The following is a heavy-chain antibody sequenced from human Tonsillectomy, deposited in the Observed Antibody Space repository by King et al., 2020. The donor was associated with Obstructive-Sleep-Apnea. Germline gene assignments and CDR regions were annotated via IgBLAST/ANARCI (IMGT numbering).Heavy chain of an antibody. CDR1: GGSISSGDYY. D-gene: IGHD3-22*01. J-gene: IGHJ4*02. Sequence: VQLQESGPGLVKPSQTPSLTCTVSGGSISSGDYYWSWIRQPPGKGLEWIGYIYYSGSTYYNPSLKSRVTISVDTSKNQFSLKLSSVTAADTAGYYCARVAYYYDNSGYSVKILDYWGQGTLVTVSS. CDR3: ARVAYYYDNSGYSVKILDY. CDR2: IYYSGST. V-gene: IGHV4-30-4*01.